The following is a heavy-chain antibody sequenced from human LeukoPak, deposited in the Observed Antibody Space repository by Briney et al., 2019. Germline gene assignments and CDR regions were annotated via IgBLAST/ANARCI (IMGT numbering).Heavy chain of an antibody. CDR3: AKETYIVVVPAAIFDY. J-gene: IGHJ4*02. Sequence: GGSLRLSCAASGFIFTNHAMSWVRQAPGKGLQWVSVISGGGRTTEYADSVKGRFTISRDNSKNTLYLQMNSLRAEDTAVYYCAKETYIVVVPAAIFDYWGKGTLVTVSS. CDR2: ISGGGRTT. CDR1: GFIFTNHA. D-gene: IGHD2-2*01. V-gene: IGHV3-23*01.